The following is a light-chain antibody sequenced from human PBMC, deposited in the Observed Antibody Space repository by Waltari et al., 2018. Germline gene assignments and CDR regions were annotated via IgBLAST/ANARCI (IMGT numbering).Light chain of an antibody. CDR3: CSYAGSQTYV. CDR1: SSDVGRYDY. Sequence: QSALTQPPSASGSPGQSVTISCTGTSSDVGRYDYVSWYQEHPGKAPKVMIYEVTKRPAGVPDRFSASKAGNTASLTVSGLQAEDEADYSCCSYAGSQTYVFGTGTKVTVL. V-gene: IGLV2-8*01. CDR2: EVT. J-gene: IGLJ1*01.